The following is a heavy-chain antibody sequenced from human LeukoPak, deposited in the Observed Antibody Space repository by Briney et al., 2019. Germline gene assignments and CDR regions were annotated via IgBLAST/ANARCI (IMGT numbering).Heavy chain of an antibody. CDR3: ARGATEPELRFLEWSGFDY. Sequence: PGGSLRLSCEASGLPFSTFWMIWVRQPPGKGLEWVAKIQQDGSGEQYVDSVKGRFTISRDNAKNSLYLQMNSLRAEDTAVYYCARGATEPELRFLEWSGFDYWGQGTLVTVSS. CDR2: IQQDGSGE. J-gene: IGHJ4*02. V-gene: IGHV3-7*01. D-gene: IGHD3-3*01. CDR1: GLPFSTFW.